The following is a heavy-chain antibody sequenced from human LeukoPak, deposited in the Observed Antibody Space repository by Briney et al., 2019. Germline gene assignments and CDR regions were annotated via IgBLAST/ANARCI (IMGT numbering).Heavy chain of an antibody. D-gene: IGHD2-2*01. CDR1: GYTFTGYY. Sequence: ASVKVSCKASGYTFTGYYMHWVRQAPGQGLEWMGWISAYNGNTNYAQRLQGRVTMTTDTSTSTAYMELRSLRSDDTAVYYCARDLFLIVVVPAAIHNGMDVWGQGTTVTVSS. J-gene: IGHJ6*02. CDR3: ARDLFLIVVVPAAIHNGMDV. V-gene: IGHV1-18*04. CDR2: ISAYNGNT.